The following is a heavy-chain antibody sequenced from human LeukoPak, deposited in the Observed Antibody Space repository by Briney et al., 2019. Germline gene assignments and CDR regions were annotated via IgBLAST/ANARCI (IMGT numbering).Heavy chain of an antibody. CDR2: INHSGST. V-gene: IGHV4-34*01. Sequence: PSETLSLTCAVYGGSFSGYYWSWIRQPPGKGLEWIGEINHSGSTNYNPSLKSRVTISVDTSKNQLSLKLSSVTAADTAVYYCASRARTTSPYYYYYMDVWGKGTTVTVSS. J-gene: IGHJ6*03. D-gene: IGHD4-17*01. CDR3: ASRARTTSPYYYYYMDV. CDR1: GGSFSGYY.